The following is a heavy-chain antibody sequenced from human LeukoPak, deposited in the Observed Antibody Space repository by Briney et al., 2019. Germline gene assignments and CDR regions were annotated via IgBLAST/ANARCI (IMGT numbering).Heavy chain of an antibody. CDR3: ASLRERSYYARGFDY. CDR2: IYYSGNT. D-gene: IGHD4-11*01. V-gene: IGHV4-39*01. CDR1: GGSISTSSYY. Sequence: SESLSLTCTVSGGSISTSSYYWGWIRQPPGKGLEWIGSIYYSGNTYYNPSLKSRVTISVDTSKNQFSLKLSSVTAADTAVYYCASLRERSYYARGFDYRGQGTLVTVSS. J-gene: IGHJ4*02.